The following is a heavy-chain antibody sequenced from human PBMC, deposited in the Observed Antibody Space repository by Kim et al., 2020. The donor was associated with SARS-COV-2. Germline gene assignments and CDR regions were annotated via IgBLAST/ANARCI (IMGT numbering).Heavy chain of an antibody. CDR3: ARVSGDYAGHFQH. V-gene: IGHV1-69*13. Sequence: SVKVSCKASGGTFSSYAISWVRQAPGQGLEWMGGIIPIFGTANYAQKFQGRVTITADESTSTAYMELSSLRSEDTAVYYCARVSGDYAGHFQHWGQGTLVTVSS. CDR2: IIPIFGTA. CDR1: GGTFSSYA. J-gene: IGHJ1*01. D-gene: IGHD4-17*01.